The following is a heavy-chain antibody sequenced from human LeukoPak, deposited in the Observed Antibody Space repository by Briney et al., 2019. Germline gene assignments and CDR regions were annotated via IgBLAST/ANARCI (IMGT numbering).Heavy chain of an antibody. CDR2: ISSKGGRT. D-gene: IGHD3-10*01. V-gene: IGHV3-64*01. CDR1: GFTFSSYA. CDR3: ARVISRRYHY. Sequence: GGSLRLSCAASGFTFSSYAMHWVRQAPGKGREYGSAISSKGGRTFYANCEKGRYTISRDNSKNTVYGQKGSVRGGDRDVYYCARVISRRYHYWAQGPLVPVSS. J-gene: IGHJ4*02.